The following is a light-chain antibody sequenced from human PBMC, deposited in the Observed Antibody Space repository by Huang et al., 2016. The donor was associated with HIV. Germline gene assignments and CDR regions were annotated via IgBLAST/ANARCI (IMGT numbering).Light chain of an antibody. CDR2: AAS. Sequence: DIQMTQSPSSLSASVGDGVIMTCRASQTITTYLNWYQQRPGKAPKLLIYAASSLQSGVPSRFSGSGSGTDFTLTISSLQPEDFATYYCQQSYSSLLSFGGGTKVEIK. CDR1: QTITTY. V-gene: IGKV1-39*01. CDR3: QQSYSSLLS. J-gene: IGKJ4*01.